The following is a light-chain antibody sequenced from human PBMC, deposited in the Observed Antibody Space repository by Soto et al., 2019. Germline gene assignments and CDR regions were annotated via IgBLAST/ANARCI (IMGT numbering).Light chain of an antibody. V-gene: IGLV2-14*01. CDR2: GVS. Sequence: QSALTQPASVSGSPGQSITISCTGTSSDVGGHNFVSWYHQHPGKAPKVMIYGVSDRPSGVSNRFSGSKSGNTASLTIAGLPAEDEADYYCSSYTRANTWVFGGGTKLTVL. CDR1: SSDVGGHNF. CDR3: SSYTRANTWV. J-gene: IGLJ3*02.